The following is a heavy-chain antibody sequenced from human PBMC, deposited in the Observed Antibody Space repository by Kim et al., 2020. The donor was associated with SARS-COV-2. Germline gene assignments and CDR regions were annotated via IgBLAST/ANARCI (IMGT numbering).Heavy chain of an antibody. CDR2: IYYSGST. Sequence: SETLSLTCTVSGGSISSGGYYWSWIRQHPGKGLEWIGYIYYSGSTYYNPSLKSRVTISVDTSKNQFSLKLSSVTAADTAVYYCARWTGSGSYGWFDPWGQGTLVTVSS. CDR3: ARWTGSGSYGWFDP. CDR1: GGSISSGGYY. V-gene: IGHV4-31*03. D-gene: IGHD3-10*01. J-gene: IGHJ5*02.